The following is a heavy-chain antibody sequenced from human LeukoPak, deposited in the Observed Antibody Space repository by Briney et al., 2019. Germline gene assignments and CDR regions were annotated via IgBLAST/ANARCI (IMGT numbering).Heavy chain of an antibody. D-gene: IGHD1-26*01. CDR1: GYTFTSYG. CDR3: AREVGPPGQGAAFDI. Sequence: ASVKVSCKASGYTFTSYGISWVRQAPGQGLEWMGWISAYNGNTNYAQKLQGRVTMTTDTSTSTACMELRSLRSDDTAVYYCAREVGPPGQGAAFDIWGQGTMVTVSS. J-gene: IGHJ3*02. V-gene: IGHV1-18*01. CDR2: ISAYNGNT.